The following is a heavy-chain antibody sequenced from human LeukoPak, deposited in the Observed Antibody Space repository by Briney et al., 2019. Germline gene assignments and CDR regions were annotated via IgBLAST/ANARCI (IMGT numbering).Heavy chain of an antibody. CDR1: GFTFSSYS. D-gene: IGHD3-9*01. Sequence: GGSLRLSCAASGFTFSSYSMNWVRQAPGKGLEWVSSISSSSSYIYYADSVKGRFTISRDNAKNSLYLQMNSRRAEDTAVYYCARGVEDWFRVFDPWGQGTLVTVSS. J-gene: IGHJ5*02. CDR3: ARGVEDWFRVFDP. V-gene: IGHV3-21*01. CDR2: ISSSSSYI.